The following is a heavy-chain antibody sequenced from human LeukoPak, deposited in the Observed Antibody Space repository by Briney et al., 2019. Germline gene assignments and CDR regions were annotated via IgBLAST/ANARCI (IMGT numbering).Heavy chain of an antibody. J-gene: IGHJ6*02. D-gene: IGHD3-10*01. CDR3: AKEGFRIHYGMDV. CDR2: IQYDGSNK. Sequence: GGSLRLSCEASGFTFSSYGMHWVRQAPGKGLEWVAFIQYDGSNKYYADSVKGRFTISRDNSKNTLYLQMNSLRAEDTAVYYCAKEGFRIHYGMDVWGQGTTVTVSS. CDR1: GFTFSSYG. V-gene: IGHV3-30*02.